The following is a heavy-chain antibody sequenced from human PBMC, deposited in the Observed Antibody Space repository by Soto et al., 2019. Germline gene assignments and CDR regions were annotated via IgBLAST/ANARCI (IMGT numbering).Heavy chain of an antibody. CDR1: GFTFNSYA. CDR3: AKGSTDFIIVPAGDP. Sequence: AAGFTFNSYAMSWVRQAPGKGLEWVSGITHSGTSTYYADSVKGRFTISRDNSRNTLYLQMNSLRAEDTAVYYCAKGSTDFIIVPAGDPWGQGTLVTVSS. D-gene: IGHD2-2*01. CDR2: ITHSGTST. V-gene: IGHV3-23*01. J-gene: IGHJ5*02.